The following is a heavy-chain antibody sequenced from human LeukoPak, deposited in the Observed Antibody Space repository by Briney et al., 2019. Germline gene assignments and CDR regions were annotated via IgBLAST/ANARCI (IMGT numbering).Heavy chain of an antibody. Sequence: PGGSLRLSCAASGFTFDDYGMNWVRQAPGKGLEWVSGINWNGGNTGYADSVKGRFTVSRDNAKNALDLQMNSLRLEDTAVYYCARDWAPVSMKAVPFDCWGQGTLVTVSS. J-gene: IGHJ4*02. CDR2: INWNGGNT. CDR3: ARDWAPVSMKAVPFDC. D-gene: IGHD2/OR15-2a*01. V-gene: IGHV3-20*04. CDR1: GFTFDDYG.